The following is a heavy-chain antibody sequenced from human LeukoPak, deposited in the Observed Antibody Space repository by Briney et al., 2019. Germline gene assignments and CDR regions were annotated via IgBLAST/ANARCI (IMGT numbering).Heavy chain of an antibody. CDR2: IYTSGST. V-gene: IGHV4-4*09. D-gene: IGHD4-17*01. CDR1: GGSISSYY. Sequence: SETLSLTCTVSGGSISSYYWSWIRQPPGKGLEWIGYIYTSGSTNYNPSLKSRVTISGDTSKNQFSLKLSSVTAADTAVYYCAREKDYGDSHDAFDIWGQGTMVTVSS. CDR3: AREKDYGDSHDAFDI. J-gene: IGHJ3*02.